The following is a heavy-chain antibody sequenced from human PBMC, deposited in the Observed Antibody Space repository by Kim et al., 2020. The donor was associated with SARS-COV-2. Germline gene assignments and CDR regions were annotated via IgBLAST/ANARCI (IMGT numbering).Heavy chain of an antibody. D-gene: IGHD1-26*01. CDR3: ACNVGSTPDYYFDY. J-gene: IGHJ4*02. Sequence: SETLSLTCSVSGVSISTNYHYWGWVRQSPGKGLEWIGSVYNSGTTYYNPSLKRRVTILGDTSKNQFSLNMKSVTAADTAVYYCACNVGSTPDYYFDYWGRGALVTVSS. CDR1: GVSISTNYHY. CDR2: VYNSGTT. V-gene: IGHV4-39*07.